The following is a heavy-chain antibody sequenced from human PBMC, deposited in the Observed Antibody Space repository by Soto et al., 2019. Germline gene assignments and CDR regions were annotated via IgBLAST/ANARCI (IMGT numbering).Heavy chain of an antibody. CDR1: GIDLENYG. CDR2: ISSGGTTK. CDR3: VKDGGGVRYNYNISGDS. V-gene: IGHV3-30*18. Sequence: VGSLRLSCVASGIDLENYGIHWVRQAPGEGLEWVAVISSGGTTKSYIDSVRGRFTIPRDNSRSTVLLQMNSLRREDTAMYYCVKDGGGVRYNYNISGDSWGQGTQVTVSS. J-gene: IGHJ4*02. D-gene: IGHD5-18*01.